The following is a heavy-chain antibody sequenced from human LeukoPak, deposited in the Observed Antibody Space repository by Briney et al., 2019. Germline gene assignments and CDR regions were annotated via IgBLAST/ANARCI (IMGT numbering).Heavy chain of an antibody. Sequence: PGGSLGLSCAASGFSFSNYVMHWVRQAPGKGLEYVSAIMSNGETRGYANSMKGRFTISRDNSKNTLYLQMGSLRAEDMAIYYCARDRDGGFAFDIWSQGTLVTVSS. CDR1: GFSFSNYV. CDR2: IMSNGETR. D-gene: IGHD2-15*01. J-gene: IGHJ3*02. CDR3: ARDRDGGFAFDI. V-gene: IGHV3-64*01.